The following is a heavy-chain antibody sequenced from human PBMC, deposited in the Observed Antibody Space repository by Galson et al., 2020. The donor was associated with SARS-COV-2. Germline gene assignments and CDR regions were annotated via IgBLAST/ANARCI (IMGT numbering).Heavy chain of an antibody. CDR1: GYSLIELS. Sequence: ASVKVSCNVSGYSLIELSLHWVLQAPGKGLEWMGGYDPQLGETIYAQKFQGRVTMTDDTSADTAYMEVSSLTSEDTAVYYCASWKTDYVWGSYRTFDYWGQGTLLTVSS. D-gene: IGHD3-16*02. CDR2: YDPQLGET. J-gene: IGHJ4*02. V-gene: IGHV1-24*01. CDR3: ASWKTDYVWGSYRTFDY.